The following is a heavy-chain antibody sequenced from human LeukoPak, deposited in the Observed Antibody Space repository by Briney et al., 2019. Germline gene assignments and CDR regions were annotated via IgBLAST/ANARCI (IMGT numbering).Heavy chain of an antibody. J-gene: IGHJ4*02. Sequence: PETLSLTCAVYGGSFSGYYWSWIRQPPGKGLEWIGEINHSGSTNYNPSLKSRVTISVDTSKNQFSLKLSSVTAADTAVYYCARGQGDYGDYEGGGDYWGQGTLVTVSS. D-gene: IGHD4-17*01. CDR3: ARGQGDYGDYEGGGDY. CDR1: GGSFSGYY. CDR2: INHSGST. V-gene: IGHV4-34*01.